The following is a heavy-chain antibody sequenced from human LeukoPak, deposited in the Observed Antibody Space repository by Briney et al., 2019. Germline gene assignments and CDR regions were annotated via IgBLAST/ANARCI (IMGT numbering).Heavy chain of an antibody. CDR2: IYYSGST. J-gene: IGHJ5*02. D-gene: IGHD2-21*01. CDR3: ARDLSVMGFDP. V-gene: IGHV4-59*01. CDR1: GGSISSYY. Sequence: NTSETLSLTCTVSGGSISSYYWSWIRQPPGKGLEWIGYIYYSGSTNYNPSLKSRVTISVDTSKNQFSLKLSSVTAADTAVYYCARDLSVMGFDPWGQGTLVTVSS.